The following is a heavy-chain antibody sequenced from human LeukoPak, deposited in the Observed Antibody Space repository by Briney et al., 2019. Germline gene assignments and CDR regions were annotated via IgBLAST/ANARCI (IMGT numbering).Heavy chain of an antibody. J-gene: IGHJ6*03. V-gene: IGHV4-39*07. Sequence: SSETLSLTCTVSGGSLSSTSYYWGWIRQPPGKGLEWIGSIYYSGTAYYNPSLKSRVTISADTSKSQFSLKLSSVTDADTAVYYCARDRANGSGTYYYFYYMDVWGKGTTVTVSS. CDR1: GGSLSSTSYY. CDR2: IYYSGTA. D-gene: IGHD3-10*01. CDR3: ARDRANGSGTYYYFYYMDV.